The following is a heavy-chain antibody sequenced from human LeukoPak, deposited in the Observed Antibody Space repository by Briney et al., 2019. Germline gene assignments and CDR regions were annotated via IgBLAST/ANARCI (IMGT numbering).Heavy chain of an antibody. Sequence: GGSLRLSCAASGFTFSSYWMSWVRQAPGKGLEWVANIKQDGSEKYYVDSVKGRFTISRDNAKNSLYLQMNSLRAEDTAVYYCARQRYYYDSSGPQNHFDYWGQGTLVTVSS. CDR1: GFTFSSYW. CDR2: IKQDGSEK. D-gene: IGHD3-22*01. CDR3: ARQRYYYDSSGPQNHFDY. V-gene: IGHV3-7*01. J-gene: IGHJ4*02.